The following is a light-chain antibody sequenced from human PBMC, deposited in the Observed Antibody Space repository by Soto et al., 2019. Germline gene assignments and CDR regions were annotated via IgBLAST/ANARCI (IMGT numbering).Light chain of an antibody. V-gene: IGKV3-20*01. Sequence: EIVLAQSPGTLSLSPGERATLSCRASQSVTSTYLAWYQQRPGQDPRLLLYATSSRAIGVPDRFSGSGSGTDFTLTISRLEPEDFATYYCQHYGRSPMFGQGTKVDIK. CDR2: ATS. CDR1: QSVTSTY. CDR3: QHYGRSPM. J-gene: IGKJ1*01.